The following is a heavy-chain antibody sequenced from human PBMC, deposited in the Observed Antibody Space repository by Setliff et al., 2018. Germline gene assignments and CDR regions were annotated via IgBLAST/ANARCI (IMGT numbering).Heavy chain of an antibody. CDR2: VYYSGYT. Sequence: SETLSLTCNVYGGSVSSTSHYWGWLRQPPGKGMEWIGSVYYSGYTYYNPSLQSRVTISVDMSKNQFSMKVTSVTAADTAVYYCARVGFTMIQGVLGLWGQGTLVTVSS. V-gene: IGHV4-39*07. D-gene: IGHD3-10*01. CDR3: ARVGFTMIQGVLGL. CDR1: GGSVSSTSHY. J-gene: IGHJ1*01.